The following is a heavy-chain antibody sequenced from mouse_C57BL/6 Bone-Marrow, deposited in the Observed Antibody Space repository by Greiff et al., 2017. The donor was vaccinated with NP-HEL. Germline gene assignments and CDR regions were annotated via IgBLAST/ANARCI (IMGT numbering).Heavy chain of an antibody. D-gene: IGHD2-4*01. J-gene: IGHJ3*01. CDR1: GYAFSSSW. V-gene: IGHV1-82*01. Sequence: QVQLQQSGPELVKPGASVKISCKASGYAFSSSWMNWVKQRPGKGLEWIGRIYPGDGDTNYNGKFKGKATLTADKSSSTAYMQLSSLTSEDSAVYFCARESYYDYDVWFAYWGQGTLVTVSA. CDR2: IYPGDGDT. CDR3: ARESYYDYDVWFAY.